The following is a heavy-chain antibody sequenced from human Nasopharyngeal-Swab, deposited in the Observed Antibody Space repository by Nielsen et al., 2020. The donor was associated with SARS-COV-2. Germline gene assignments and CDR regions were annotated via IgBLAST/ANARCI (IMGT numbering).Heavy chain of an antibody. Sequence: ETLSLTCTVSGGSIRRSTFYWGWIRQPPGQGLEWVSSITSSYNVYYADSVKGRFIISRDKSKSTLFLEMNSLRAGDTAVYYCARRAPWDSGNYLDYWGQGVLVTVS. J-gene: IGHJ4*02. V-gene: IGHV3-23*05. CDR1: GGSIRRST. CDR3: ARRAPWDSGNYLDY. D-gene: IGHD1-26*01. CDR2: ITSSYNV.